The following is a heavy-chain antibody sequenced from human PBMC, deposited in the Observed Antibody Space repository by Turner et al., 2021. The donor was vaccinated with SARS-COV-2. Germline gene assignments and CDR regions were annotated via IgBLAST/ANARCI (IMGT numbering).Heavy chain of an antibody. CDR1: GFTFSTYG. V-gene: IGHV3-33*06. CDR3: AKGESQYFDY. Sequence: QVQLVESGGGVVQPGRSLRLSCAASGFTFSTYGMHWVRQAPGKGLEWVAVIWYDGSNKFYVESVKGRFTISRDNSKNTLYLQMNSLRAEDTAVYYCAKGESQYFDYWGQGTLVTVSS. J-gene: IGHJ4*02. CDR2: IWYDGSNK.